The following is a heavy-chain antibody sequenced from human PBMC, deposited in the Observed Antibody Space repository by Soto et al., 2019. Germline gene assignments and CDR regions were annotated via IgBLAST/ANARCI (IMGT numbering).Heavy chain of an antibody. CDR2: ISYISLTL. Sequence: EVQLVESGGGLLQPGRSLRLSGEASGFSFDDFAMHWVRQVPGKGLEWVSGISYISLTLGYADSVKGRFTVSRDNARNSVSLHMKSLRPEDTALYYCAKPLSASSWGGDAFEVWGRGTMVTVSS. V-gene: IGHV3-9*01. CDR3: AKPLSASSWGGDAFEV. J-gene: IGHJ3*01. D-gene: IGHD6-13*01. CDR1: GFSFDDFA.